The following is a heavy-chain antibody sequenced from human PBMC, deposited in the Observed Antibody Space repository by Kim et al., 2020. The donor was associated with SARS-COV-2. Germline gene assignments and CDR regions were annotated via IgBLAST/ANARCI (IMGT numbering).Heavy chain of an antibody. CDR3: ARLAYCGGDCYSVYYYYYYGMDV. J-gene: IGHJ6*02. Sequence: GESLKISCKGSGYSFTSYWIGWVRQMPGKGLEWMGIIYPGDSDTRYSPSFQGQVTISADKSISTAYLQWSSLKASDTAMYYCARLAYCGGDCYSVYYYYYYGMDVWGQGTTVTVSS. V-gene: IGHV5-51*01. CDR2: IYPGDSDT. CDR1: GYSFTSYW. D-gene: IGHD2-21*02.